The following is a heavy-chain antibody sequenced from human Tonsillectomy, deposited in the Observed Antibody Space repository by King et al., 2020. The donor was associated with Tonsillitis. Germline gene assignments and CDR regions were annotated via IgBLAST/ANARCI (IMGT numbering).Heavy chain of an antibody. D-gene: IGHD6-6*01. Sequence: VPLQESGPGLVKPSKTLSLTCSVSGGSISSGSYYCSWIRQPAGRGLEWIGRMYISGSINYNPSLKSRVTMSVDTSKNQFSLNLRSATAADTAVYYCAISIAARPFDYWGQGILVTVSS. CDR3: AISIAARPFDY. CDR2: MYISGSI. V-gene: IGHV4-61*02. CDR1: GGSISSGSYY. J-gene: IGHJ4*02.